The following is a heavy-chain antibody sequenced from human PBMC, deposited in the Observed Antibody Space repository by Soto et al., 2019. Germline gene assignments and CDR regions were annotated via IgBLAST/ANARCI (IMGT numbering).Heavy chain of an antibody. Sequence: ASVKVSCKASGYTFTSYAMHWVRQATGQGLEWMGWMNSNSGNTGYAQKFQGRVTMTRNTSISTAYMELSSLRSEDTAVYYCSTNIAGAASFEYWGQGTLVTVSS. D-gene: IGHD6-13*01. CDR2: MNSNSGNT. CDR3: STNIAGAASFEY. J-gene: IGHJ4*02. V-gene: IGHV1-8*02. CDR1: GYTFTSYA.